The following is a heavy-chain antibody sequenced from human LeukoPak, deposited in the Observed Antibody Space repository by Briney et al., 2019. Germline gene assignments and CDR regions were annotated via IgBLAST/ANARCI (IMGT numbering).Heavy chain of an antibody. J-gene: IGHJ4*02. V-gene: IGHV3-21*01. CDR1: RFTFSSYS. Sequence: GGSLRLSCAASRFTFSSYSMNWVRQAPGKGLEWVSSISSSSSYIYYADSVKGRFTISRDNAKNSLYLQMNSLRAEDTAVYYCARDHPFRDGTHYFDYWGQGTLVTVSS. D-gene: IGHD3-10*01. CDR2: ISSSSSYI. CDR3: ARDHPFRDGTHYFDY.